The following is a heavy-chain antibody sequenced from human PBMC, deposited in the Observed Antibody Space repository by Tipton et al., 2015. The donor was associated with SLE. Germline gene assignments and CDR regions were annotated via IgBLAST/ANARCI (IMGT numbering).Heavy chain of an antibody. V-gene: IGHV4-59*02. Sequence: TLSLTCTVSDGSVSSHYWSWIRQPPGKRLDWIGFISYSGSADYSPSLKSRVSISIDTSKNQFSLKLTSVTAADTAVYYCARTTAGFDFWGQGMLVTVSS. CDR2: ISYSGSA. CDR3: ARTTAGFDF. CDR1: DGSVSSHY. J-gene: IGHJ4*02. D-gene: IGHD1-1*01.